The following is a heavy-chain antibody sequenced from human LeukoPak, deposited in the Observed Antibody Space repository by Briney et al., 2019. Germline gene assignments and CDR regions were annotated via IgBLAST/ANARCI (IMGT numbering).Heavy chain of an antibody. CDR1: GYTFTSYD. CDR2: MNPNSGNT. CDR3: ARVSSSSLKSPDY. D-gene: IGHD6-6*01. J-gene: IGHJ4*02. V-gene: IGHV1-8*01. Sequence: ASVKVSCKASGYTFTSYDINWVRQATGQGLEWMGWMNPNSGNTGYAQKFQGRVTMTRNTSISTAYMELSSLRSEDTAVYYCARVSSSSLKSPDYWGQGTLVTVSS.